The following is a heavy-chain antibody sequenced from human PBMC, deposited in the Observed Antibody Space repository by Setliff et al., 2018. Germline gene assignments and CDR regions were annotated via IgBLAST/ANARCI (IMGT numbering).Heavy chain of an antibody. D-gene: IGHD6-13*01. CDR1: GVSLSASGVG. Sequence: ESGPTLVNPTETLTLTCSLSGVSLSASGVGVGWIRQPPGKALEWLALMFWNGGERYNPSLSSRLSIAKDNSRNEVVLTLINLDPLDTATYYCAHRQLGSAAAGASFDFWGRGTLVTVSS. V-gene: IGHV2-5*01. CDR2: MFWNGGE. CDR3: AHRQLGSAAAGASFDF. J-gene: IGHJ4*02.